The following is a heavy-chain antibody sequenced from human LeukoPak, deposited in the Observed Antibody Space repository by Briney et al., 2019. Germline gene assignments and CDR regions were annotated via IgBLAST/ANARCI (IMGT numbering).Heavy chain of an antibody. CDR2: IYSIVST. J-gene: IGHJ5*02. CDR1: RASISSFY. Sequence: SETLSLTCTVSRASISSFYWIWLRQPAGKGLEWVAHIYSIVSTNFNPSLKRRLTMSLDTSMNQLSLTLSSVTAADTAVYYCARFSGLEGIPSAFNWFDPWGQGTLVTVSS. CDR3: ARFSGLEGIPSAFNWFDP. V-gene: IGHV4-4*07. D-gene: IGHD2-2*01.